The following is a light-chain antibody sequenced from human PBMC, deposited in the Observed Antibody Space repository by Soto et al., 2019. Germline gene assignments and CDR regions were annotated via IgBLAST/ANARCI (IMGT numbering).Light chain of an antibody. CDR1: SRDVGIYNY. Sequence: QSALTQPRSVSGSPGQSVTVSCTGTSRDVGIYNYVSWYQQRPGTAPKAMIYDVTKRPSGVPDRFSGSKSANTASLTISGLQAEDEADYYCCSYAGNYTLLFGGGTKLTVL. J-gene: IGLJ3*02. CDR3: CSYAGNYTLL. CDR2: DVT. V-gene: IGLV2-11*01.